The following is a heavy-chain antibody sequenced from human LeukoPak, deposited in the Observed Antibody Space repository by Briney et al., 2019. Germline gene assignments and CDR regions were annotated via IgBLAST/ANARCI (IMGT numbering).Heavy chain of an antibody. CDR1: GDSISRYY. D-gene: IGHD3-22*01. Sequence: SETLSLTCTVSGDSISRYYWSWIRQPAGKGLEWIGRIYNGGIITYNPSLKSRVTMSIDTSNNQFSLRLRFVTAADTAVYYCARVGDSSGYPGLDYWGQGTLVTVSS. CDR2: IYNGGII. V-gene: IGHV4-4*07. J-gene: IGHJ4*02. CDR3: ARVGDSSGYPGLDY.